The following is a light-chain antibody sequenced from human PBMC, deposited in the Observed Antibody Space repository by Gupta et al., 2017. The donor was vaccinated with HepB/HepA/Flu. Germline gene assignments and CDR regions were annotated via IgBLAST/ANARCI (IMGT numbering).Light chain of an antibody. CDR3: QQDDSTLFT. CDR2: WAS. Sequence: DIVVTQSPYSLAVSLGERATINCKSSQSGLYSYNNKNYLAWYQQKPGQPPKLLIYWASTRESGVPDRFSGSGSGTDFTLTISSLQAEDVAVYYCQQDDSTLFTFGHGTKVDIK. J-gene: IGKJ3*01. CDR1: QSGLYSYNNKNY. V-gene: IGKV4-1*01.